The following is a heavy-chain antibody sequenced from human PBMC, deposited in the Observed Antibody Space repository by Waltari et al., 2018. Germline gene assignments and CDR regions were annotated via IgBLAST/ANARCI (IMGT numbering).Heavy chain of an antibody. CDR2: INPNSGGT. Sequence: QVQLVQSGAEVKKPGASVKVSCKASGYTFTGYYMHWVRQAPGQGLEWMGWINPNSGGTNYAQKVQGRVTMTRDTSISTAYMELSRLRSDDTAVYYWARDGGLAASDYWGQGTLVTVSS. J-gene: IGHJ4*02. V-gene: IGHV1-2*02. CDR3: ARDGGLAASDY. CDR1: GYTFTGYY. D-gene: IGHD6-13*01.